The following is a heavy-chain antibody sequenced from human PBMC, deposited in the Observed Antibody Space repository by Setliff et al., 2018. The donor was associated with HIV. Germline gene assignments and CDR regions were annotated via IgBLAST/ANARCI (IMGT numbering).Heavy chain of an antibody. J-gene: IGHJ4*02. CDR3: ATTPGWDSSGYYSRLTHFDY. CDR2: IDPSDSYT. D-gene: IGHD3-22*01. CDR1: GYSFTSYW. Sequence: PGESLKISCKGSGYSFTSYWISWVRQMPGKGLEWMGRIDPSDSYTNYSPSFQGHVTISADKSISTAYLQWSSLKASDTAMYYCATTPGWDSSGYYSRLTHFDYWGQGTLVTVSS. V-gene: IGHV5-10-1*01.